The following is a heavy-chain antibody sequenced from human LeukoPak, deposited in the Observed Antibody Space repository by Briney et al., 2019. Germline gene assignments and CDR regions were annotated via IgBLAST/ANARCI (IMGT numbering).Heavy chain of an antibody. V-gene: IGHV3-48*03. CDR3: ARVERLRLGELSAPWAMDV. CDR2: VSQSGATT. J-gene: IGHJ6*02. CDR1: GFTFSSYE. Sequence: PGGSLRLSCAASGFTFSSYEIQWVRQAPGKGLEWISYVSQSGATTYFADSVKGRFIISRDNAKNSLYMPMSSLRAEDTAVYYCARVERLRLGELSAPWAMDVWGQGTTVTVSS. D-gene: IGHD3-16*02.